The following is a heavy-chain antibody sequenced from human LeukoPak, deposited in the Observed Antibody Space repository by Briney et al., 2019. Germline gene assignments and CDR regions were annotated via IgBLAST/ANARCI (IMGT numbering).Heavy chain of an antibody. CDR2: INPQSGDN. CDR1: GYTFTDYH. CDR3: ARELQLDDCTRINCYQPMVDP. D-gene: IGHD2-8*01. V-gene: IGHV1-2*02. Sequence: ASVKVSCKASGYTFTDYHMHWVRQAPGPGFEWMGWINPQSGDNKDAKNLQGRVAMTRDTSISTAYMDLSIIRSDDTAVYYCARELQLDDCTRINCYQPMVDPWGQGTLVTVSS. J-gene: IGHJ5*02.